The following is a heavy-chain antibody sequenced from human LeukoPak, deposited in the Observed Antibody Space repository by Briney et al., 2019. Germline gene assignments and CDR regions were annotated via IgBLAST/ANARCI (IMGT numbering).Heavy chain of an antibody. J-gene: IGHJ4*02. V-gene: IGHV4-39*01. CDR1: GGSISSSSYY. CDR2: IYYSGST. CDR3: ARMDGDCGGDCRILFDY. Sequence: SDTLSLTCTVSGGSISSSSYYWGWIRQPPGKGLDWIGCIYYSGSTYYNPSLKSRVTISVDTSKNQFSLKLSSVTAADTAVYYCARMDGDCGGDCRILFDYWGQGTLVTVSS. D-gene: IGHD2-21*02.